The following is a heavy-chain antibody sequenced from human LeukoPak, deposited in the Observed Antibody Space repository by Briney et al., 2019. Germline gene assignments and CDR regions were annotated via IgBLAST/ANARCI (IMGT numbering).Heavy chain of an antibody. D-gene: IGHD4-17*01. CDR2: ISSSGSTI. Sequence: PGGSLRLSCAASGFTFSDYYMSWIRQAPGKGLEWVSYISSSGSTIYYADSVKGRFTISRDNSKNTLYLQMNSLRAEDTAVYYCARGRTVTYYFDYWGQGTLVTVSS. V-gene: IGHV3-11*04. CDR3: ARGRTVTYYFDY. J-gene: IGHJ4*02. CDR1: GFTFSDYY.